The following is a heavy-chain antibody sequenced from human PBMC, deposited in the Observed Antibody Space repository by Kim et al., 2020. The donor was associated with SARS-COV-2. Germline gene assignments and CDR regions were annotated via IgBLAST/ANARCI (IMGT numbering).Heavy chain of an antibody. CDR1: GGSFSGYY. D-gene: IGHD3-10*01. V-gene: IGHV4-34*01. Sequence: SETLSLTCAVYGGSFSGYYWSWIRQPPGKGLEWIGEINHSGSTNYNPSLKSRVTISVDTSKNQFSLKLSSVTAADTAVYYCARGGITMVRGVSPPHPGY. CDR2: INHSGST. J-gene: IGHJ4*03. CDR3: ARGGITMVRGVSPPHPGY.